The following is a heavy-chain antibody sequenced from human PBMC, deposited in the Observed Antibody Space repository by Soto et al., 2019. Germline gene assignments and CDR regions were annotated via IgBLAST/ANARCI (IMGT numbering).Heavy chain of an antibody. CDR3: ARVYHGSGSLDY. J-gene: IGHJ4*02. V-gene: IGHV3-74*01. Sequence: EVQLVESGGGLVQPGGSLRLSCAASGFTFNNYWMHWVRQAPGKGLVWVSRINSDGSSTSYADSVKGRFTISRDNAKNPVYLQMNSLRAEDTAVYYCARVYHGSGSLDYWGQGTLVTVSS. CDR2: INSDGSST. CDR1: GFTFNNYW. D-gene: IGHD3-10*01.